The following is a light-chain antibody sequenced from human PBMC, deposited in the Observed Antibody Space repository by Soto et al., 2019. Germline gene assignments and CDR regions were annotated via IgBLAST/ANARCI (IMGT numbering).Light chain of an antibody. CDR1: LSVSRN. CDR2: DAS. V-gene: IGKV3-15*01. Sequence: EIVMTQSPATLSVSPGERATLSCRASLSVSRNLAWYQQKPGQAPRLLIFDASTRATGIPARFSGSGSGTEFTLTITSLQSEHFAVYYCQQYNAWPRTFGQGTKVEIK. J-gene: IGKJ1*01. CDR3: QQYNAWPRT.